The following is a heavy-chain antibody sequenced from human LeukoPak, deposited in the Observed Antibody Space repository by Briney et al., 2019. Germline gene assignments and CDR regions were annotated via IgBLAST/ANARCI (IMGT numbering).Heavy chain of an antibody. CDR1: GGSISSYY. J-gene: IGHJ4*02. Sequence: PSETLSLTCTVSGGSISSYYWNWIRQPAGKGLEWIGRIHTSGSTNHNPSLKSRVTMSVDTSKNKFSLKLSSVTAADTAVYYCARVICSGGSCRFDYWGQGTLVTVSS. V-gene: IGHV4-4*07. CDR2: IHTSGST. D-gene: IGHD2-15*01. CDR3: ARVICSGGSCRFDY.